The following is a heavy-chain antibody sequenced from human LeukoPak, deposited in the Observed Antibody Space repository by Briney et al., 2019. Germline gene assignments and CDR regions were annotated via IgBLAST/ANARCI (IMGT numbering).Heavy chain of an antibody. J-gene: IGHJ4*02. CDR1: GFTFSSYG. CDR3: AKSHCGSFSCSRAEF. D-gene: IGHD2-2*01. V-gene: IGHV3-23*01. CDR2: MSGGGGST. Sequence: PGGSLSLSCAASGFTFSSYGMSWVRQAPGKGLEWVSAMSGGGGSTFYADSVKGRFTISRDNSKKTLYLQMNSLRDEDKDGYYCAKSHCGSFSCSRAEFWGQGTLVTVSS.